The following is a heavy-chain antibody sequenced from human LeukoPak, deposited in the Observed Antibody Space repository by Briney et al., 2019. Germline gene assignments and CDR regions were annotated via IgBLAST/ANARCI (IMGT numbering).Heavy chain of an antibody. Sequence: GSLRLSCATSGFTFGNYAMSWVRQAPGKGLEWVSGINVGGGGTYYADSVRGGFTISSDSSKNTLYLQMNTLRAEDTAIYYCAKDSQLWFHDRYYFDCWGQGILVTVSS. CDR2: INVGGGGT. CDR1: GFTFGNYA. D-gene: IGHD5-18*01. J-gene: IGHJ4*02. CDR3: AKDSQLWFHDRYYFDC. V-gene: IGHV3-23*01.